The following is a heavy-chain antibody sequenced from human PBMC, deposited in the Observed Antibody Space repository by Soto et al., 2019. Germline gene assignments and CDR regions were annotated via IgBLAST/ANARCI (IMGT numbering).Heavy chain of an antibody. V-gene: IGHV1-8*02. CDR3: ARGNPFNYAGFDV. D-gene: IGHD3-16*01. J-gene: IGHJ6*02. CDR1: GYTFTGYY. CDR2: MNAKSGDT. Sequence: VASVKVSCKASGYTFTGYYINWLRQASGQGPEWMGWMNAKSGDTFFPQRFQGKFNMTWDTSLSTAYMEVGSLTSDDTAIYYCARGNPFNYAGFDVWGQGTTVTVSS.